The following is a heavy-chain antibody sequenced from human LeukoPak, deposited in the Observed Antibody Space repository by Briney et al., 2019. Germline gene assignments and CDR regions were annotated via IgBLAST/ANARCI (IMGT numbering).Heavy chain of an antibody. V-gene: IGHV3-74*01. CDR3: ASDGAYAMAV. J-gene: IGHJ6*02. D-gene: IGHD1-26*01. CDR2: VNNDATRT. CDR1: GSAFSRSW. Sequence: GGSLRLSCAASGSAFSRSWIHWVRQAPGKGLVWVSHVNNDATRTTYADSVRGRFTISRDNAKNTVSLQMNSLRAEDTAVYYCASDGAYAMAVWGQGTTVTVSS.